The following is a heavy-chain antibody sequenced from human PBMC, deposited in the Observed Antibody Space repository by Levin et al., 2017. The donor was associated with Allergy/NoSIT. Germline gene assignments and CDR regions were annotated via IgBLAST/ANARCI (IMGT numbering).Heavy chain of an antibody. CDR1: GFTVSTSY. J-gene: IGHJ4*02. CDR2: IHSGGNT. Sequence: GGSLRLSCAASGFTVSTSYMSWVRQAAGKGLEWVSLIHSGGNTYYADSLKGRFTISTDSSQTSLHLQMNDLRPGDTAMYYCARVSQWLVRDFDYWGQGTLVTVSS. D-gene: IGHD6-19*01. CDR3: ARVSQWLVRDFDY. V-gene: IGHV3-66*01.